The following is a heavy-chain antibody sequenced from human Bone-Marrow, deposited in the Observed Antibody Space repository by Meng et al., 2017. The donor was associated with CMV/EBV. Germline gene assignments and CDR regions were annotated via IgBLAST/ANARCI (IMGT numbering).Heavy chain of an antibody. Sequence: SGFTFSTYSMTWVRQAPGKGLEWVSSLSKNGNYIYYADSVKGRFTISRDNAKNSLHLQMNSLRAEDTAVYYCATEPSTSLAVAATGGGQGTLVTVSS. V-gene: IGHV3-21*01. D-gene: IGHD6-19*01. CDR2: LSKNGNYI. CDR1: GFTFSTYS. J-gene: IGHJ4*02. CDR3: ATEPSTSLAVAATG.